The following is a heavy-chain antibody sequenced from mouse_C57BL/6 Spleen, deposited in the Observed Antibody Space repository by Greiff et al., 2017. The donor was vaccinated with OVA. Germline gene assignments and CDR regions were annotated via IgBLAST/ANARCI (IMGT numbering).Heavy chain of an antibody. D-gene: IGHD1-1*01. CDR3: ARSNYYGSSYAWYFDV. J-gene: IGHJ1*03. CDR2: IHPNSGST. V-gene: IGHV1-64*01. Sequence: QVQLKQPGAELVKPGASVKLSCKASGYTFTSYWMHWVKQRPGQGLEWIGMIHPNSGSTNYNEKFKSKATLTVDKSSSTAYMQLSSLTSEDSAVYYCARSNYYGSSYAWYFDVWGTGTTVTVSS. CDR1: GYTFTSYW.